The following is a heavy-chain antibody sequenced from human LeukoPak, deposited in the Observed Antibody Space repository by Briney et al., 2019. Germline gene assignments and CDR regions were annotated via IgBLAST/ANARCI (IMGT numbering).Heavy chain of an antibody. D-gene: IGHD6-19*01. V-gene: IGHV3-23*01. CDR3: ANLPLPYSSGPGLRHF. CDR1: GFTFSSYA. CDR2: ISGSGGST. J-gene: IGHJ4*02. Sequence: PGGSLRLSCAASGFTFSSYAMSWVRQAPGKGLEWVSAISGSGGSTYYADSVKGRFTISRDNSKNTLYLQMNSLRAEDTAVYYCANLPLPYSSGPGLRHFWGQGTLVTVSS.